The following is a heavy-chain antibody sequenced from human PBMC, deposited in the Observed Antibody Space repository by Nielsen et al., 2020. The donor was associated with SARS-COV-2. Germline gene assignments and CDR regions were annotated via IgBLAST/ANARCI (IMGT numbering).Heavy chain of an antibody. CDR3: AKSTVVTTYYFDY. J-gene: IGHJ4*02. CDR2: ISGNGGST. Sequence: GESLKISCAASGFTFSSYAMSWVRQAPGKGLEWVSAISGNGGSTYYADSVKGRFTISRDNSKNTLYLQMNSLRAEDTAVYYCAKSTVVTTYYFDYWGQGTLVTVSS. V-gene: IGHV3-23*01. CDR1: GFTFSSYA. D-gene: IGHD4-23*01.